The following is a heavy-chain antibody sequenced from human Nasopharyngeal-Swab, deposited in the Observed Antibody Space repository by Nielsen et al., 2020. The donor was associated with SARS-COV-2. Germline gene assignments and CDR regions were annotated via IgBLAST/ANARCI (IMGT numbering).Heavy chain of an antibody. CDR2: IYSGGST. J-gene: IGHJ4*02. CDR3: ARVKTGDFDY. D-gene: IGHD7-27*01. V-gene: IGHV3-53*01. CDR1: GFTVSSNY. Sequence: GESLKISCAASGFTVSSNYMSWVRQAPGKGLEWVSVIYSGGSTYYADSVKGRFTISRDNSKNTLYLQMNSLRAEDTAAYYCARVKTGDFDYWGQGTLVTVSS.